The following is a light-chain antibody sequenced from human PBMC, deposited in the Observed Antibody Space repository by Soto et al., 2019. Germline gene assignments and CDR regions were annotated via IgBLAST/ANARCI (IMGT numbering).Light chain of an antibody. Sequence: QSALTQPASVSVSPGQSITISCIGTSSDIGAYEYVSWYQQHPGKPPKLMIYNINNRPSGVSYRFSGSKSGNTASLTISRIKTAEEADSYCLSNTTRRTYVFGPGTKVTV. V-gene: IGLV2-14*03. CDR2: NIN. J-gene: IGLJ1*01. CDR3: LSNTTRRTYV. CDR1: SSDIGAYEY.